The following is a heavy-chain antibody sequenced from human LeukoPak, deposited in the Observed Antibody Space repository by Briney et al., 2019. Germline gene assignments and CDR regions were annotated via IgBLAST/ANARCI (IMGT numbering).Heavy chain of an antibody. Sequence: GGSLRLSCSASGFTFSSYSMNWVRQAPGKGLEWVSYISSSSTTIYYADSVKGRFTISRDNAKNSLYLQMNSLRVADTAVYYCARGPYKDFWSGYSDYWGQGTLVTVSS. V-gene: IGHV3-48*01. CDR1: GFTFSSYS. J-gene: IGHJ4*02. D-gene: IGHD3-3*01. CDR3: ARGPYKDFWSGYSDY. CDR2: ISSSSTTI.